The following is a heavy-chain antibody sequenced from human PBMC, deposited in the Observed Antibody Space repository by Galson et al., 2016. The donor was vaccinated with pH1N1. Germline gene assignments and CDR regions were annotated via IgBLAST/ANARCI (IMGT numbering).Heavy chain of an antibody. V-gene: IGHV3-48*03. D-gene: IGHD7-27*01. CDR3: TNEFTGGYFAGFEI. CDR1: GFRLSDFE. Sequence: SLRLSCAASGFRLSDFEMNWVRQARGKRAEWISYIGSGGSNIYYADSVKGRFAISRDNGSNSLSLQMNNLRAEDTAIYYCTNEFTGGYFAGFEIWGQGRMVTVSS. CDR2: IGSGGSNI. J-gene: IGHJ3*02.